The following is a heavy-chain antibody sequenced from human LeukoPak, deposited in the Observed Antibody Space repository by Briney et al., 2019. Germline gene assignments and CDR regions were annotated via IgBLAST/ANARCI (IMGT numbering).Heavy chain of an antibody. V-gene: IGHV3-30*03. CDR3: ATLAYSSSFSY. CDR2: ISYDGSNK. CDR1: GFTFSSYS. D-gene: IGHD6-13*01. J-gene: IGHJ4*02. Sequence: QAGGSLRLSCAASGFTFSSYSMNWVRQAPGKGLEWVAVISYDGSNKYYADSVKGRFTISRDNSKNTLYPQMNSLRAEDTAVYYCATLAYSSSFSYWGQGTLVTVSS.